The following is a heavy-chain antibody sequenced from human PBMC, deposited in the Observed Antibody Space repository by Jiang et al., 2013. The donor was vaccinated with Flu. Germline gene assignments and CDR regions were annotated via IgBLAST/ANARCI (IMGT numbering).Heavy chain of an antibody. CDR1: GGSFSGYY. V-gene: IGHV4-34*01. D-gene: IGHD6-13*01. CDR2: INHSGST. Sequence: LLKPSETLSLTCAVYGGSFSGYYWSWIRQPPGKGLEWIGEINHSGSTNYNPSLKSRVTISVDTSKNQFSLKLSSVTAADTAVYYCARGPSIVAAAGMMEGYYYGMDVWGQGTTVTVSS. CDR3: ARGPSIVAAAGMMEGYYYGMDV. J-gene: IGHJ6*02.